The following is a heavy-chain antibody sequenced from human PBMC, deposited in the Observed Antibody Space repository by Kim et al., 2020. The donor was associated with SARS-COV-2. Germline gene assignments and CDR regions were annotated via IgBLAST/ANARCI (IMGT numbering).Heavy chain of an antibody. CDR1: GFSFSSYN. CDR3: ARDSWSYGMDV. V-gene: IGHV3-48*02. CDR2: ISGGSNSI. D-gene: IGHD3-3*01. J-gene: IGHJ6*02. Sequence: GGSLRLSCAASGFSFSSYNMKWVRQAPGKGLEWISDISGGSNSIYYADSVKGRFTTSIDNAKKSLYLQMNNLRDEDTALYYCARDSWSYGMDVWGQGTTVTVSS.